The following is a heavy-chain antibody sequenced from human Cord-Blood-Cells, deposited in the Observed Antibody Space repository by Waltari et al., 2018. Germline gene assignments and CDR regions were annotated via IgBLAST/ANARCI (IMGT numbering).Heavy chain of an antibody. J-gene: IGHJ4*02. V-gene: IGHV2-26*01. CDR3: ARIAAAGTRKIPNFDY. D-gene: IGHD6-13*01. Sequence: QVTLKESGPVLVKPTETLTLTCTVSGFSLSNARMGVSWIRQPPGTALEWLAHIFSNDEKSYSTPLKSRLTSSKDTSKSRVVLTMTNMDPVDTATYYCARIAAAGTRKIPNFDYWGQGTLVTVSS. CDR2: IFSNDEK. CDR1: GFSLSNARMG.